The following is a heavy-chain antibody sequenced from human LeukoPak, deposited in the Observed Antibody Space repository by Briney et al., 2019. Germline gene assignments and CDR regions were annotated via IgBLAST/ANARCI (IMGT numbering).Heavy chain of an antibody. D-gene: IGHD2-2*01. CDR3: AKAGYCSSTSCWEAFDI. CDR1: GFSFSIYA. CDR2: ISHSGADT. Sequence: GGSLRLSCAASGFSFSIYAMSWVRQAPGKGLEWVSSISHSGADTYYADSVKGRFTISRDNSKNTLYLQMSSLRAEDTAVYYCAKAGYCSSTSCWEAFDIWGQGTMVTVSS. V-gene: IGHV3-23*01. J-gene: IGHJ3*02.